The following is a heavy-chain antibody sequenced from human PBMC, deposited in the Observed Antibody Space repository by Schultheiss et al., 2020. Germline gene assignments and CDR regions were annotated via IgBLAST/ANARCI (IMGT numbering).Heavy chain of an antibody. Sequence: SETLSLTCAVYGGSFSGYYWSWIRQPPGKGLEWIGEINHSGSTNYNPSLKSRVTISVDTSKNQFSLKLSSVTAADTAVYYCAKDAGYSAYYFDYWGQGTLGTGSS. V-gene: IGHV4-34*01. J-gene: IGHJ4*02. D-gene: IGHD2-15*01. CDR2: INHSGST. CDR3: AKDAGYSAYYFDY. CDR1: GGSFSGYY.